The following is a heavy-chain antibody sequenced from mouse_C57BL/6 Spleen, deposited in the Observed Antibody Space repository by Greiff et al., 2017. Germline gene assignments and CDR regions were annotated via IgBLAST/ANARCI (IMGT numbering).Heavy chain of an antibody. Sequence: EVKLVESGGGLVQPGGSLSLSCAASGFTFTDYYMSWVRQPPGKALEWLGFIRNKANGYTTEYSASVKGRFTISRDNSQSILYLQMNALRAEDSPTYYCARYRVPTGFAYWGQGTLVTVSA. CDR1: GFTFTDYY. V-gene: IGHV7-3*01. CDR3: ARYRVPTGFAY. J-gene: IGHJ3*01. CDR2: IRNKANGYTT.